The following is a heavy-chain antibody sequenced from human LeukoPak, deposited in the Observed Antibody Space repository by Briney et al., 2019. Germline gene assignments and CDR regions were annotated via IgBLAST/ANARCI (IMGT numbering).Heavy chain of an antibody. Sequence: SETLPLTCTVSGGSISSYYWSWIRQPPGKGREWIGYIYYSGSTNDNPSLKSRVTISVDTSKNQFSLKLSSVTAADTAAYYCARHVRRRDAFDIWGQGTMVTVSS. D-gene: IGHD2-8*01. V-gene: IGHV4-59*08. CDR1: GGSISSYY. CDR3: ARHVRRRDAFDI. CDR2: IYYSGST. J-gene: IGHJ3*02.